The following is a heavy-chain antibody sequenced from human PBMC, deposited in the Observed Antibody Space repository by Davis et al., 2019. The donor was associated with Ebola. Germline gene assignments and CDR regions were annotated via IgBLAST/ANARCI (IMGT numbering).Heavy chain of an antibody. Sequence: MPSETLSLTCTVSGGSISSYYWGWIRQPPGKGLEWIGSIYYNGSTYYNPSLKSRVTISVDTSKNQFSLKLSSVTAADTAVYYCARICGGDCYTHDAFDIWGQGTMVTVSS. J-gene: IGHJ3*02. CDR2: IYYNGST. CDR3: ARICGGDCYTHDAFDI. CDR1: GGSISSYY. V-gene: IGHV4-39*01. D-gene: IGHD2-21*02.